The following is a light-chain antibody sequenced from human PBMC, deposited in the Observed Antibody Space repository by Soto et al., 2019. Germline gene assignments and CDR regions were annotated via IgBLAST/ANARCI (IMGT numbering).Light chain of an antibody. CDR3: QQSYDTPIT. CDR1: QIISFY. CDR2: AAS. Sequence: DIQMTQSPSSRSASVVDRVTITFRASQIISFYLNWYQQKPGKAHKVLIYAASNLQSGVPSRFSGSGSGTDFTLTISSLQPEDFATYCCQQSYDTPITFGQGTRLEIK. J-gene: IGKJ5*01. V-gene: IGKV1-39*01.